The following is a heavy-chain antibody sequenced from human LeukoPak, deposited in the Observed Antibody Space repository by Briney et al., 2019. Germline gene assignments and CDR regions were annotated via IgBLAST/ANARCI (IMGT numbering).Heavy chain of an antibody. D-gene: IGHD6-13*01. CDR1: GFTFSSYA. V-gene: IGHV3-23*01. CDR2: ISGSGGST. CDR3: ARVSSNNWYNERGAFDI. Sequence: GGSLRLSCAASGFTFSSYAMSWVRQAPGKGLEWVSAISGSGGSTYYADSVKGRFTISRDNSKNTLYLQMNSLRAEDTAVYYCARVSSNNWYNERGAFDIWGQGTMVTVSS. J-gene: IGHJ3*02.